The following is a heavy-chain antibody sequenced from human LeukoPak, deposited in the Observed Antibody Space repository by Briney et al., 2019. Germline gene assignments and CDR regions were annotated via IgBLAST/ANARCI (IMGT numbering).Heavy chain of an antibody. J-gene: IGHJ4*02. V-gene: IGHV4-39*01. CDR1: GGSISSSSYY. D-gene: IGHD6-19*01. CDR3: ARRWSSGWLFDY. Sequence: SKTLSLTCTVSGGSISSSSYYWGWIRQPPGKGLEWIGSIYYSGSTYYNPSLKSRVTISVDTSKNQFSLKLSSVTAADTAVYYCARRWSSGWLFDYWGQGTLVTVSS. CDR2: IYYSGST.